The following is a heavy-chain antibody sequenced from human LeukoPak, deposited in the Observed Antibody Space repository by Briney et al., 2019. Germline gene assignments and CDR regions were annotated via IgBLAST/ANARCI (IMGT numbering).Heavy chain of an antibody. Sequence: ASVKVSCKASGYTFTGYYMHWVRQAPGQGLEWMGLINPSGGSTNYAQKFQGRVTMTRDTSTNTVYMELSSLRSEDTAVYYCARGPSITMIRGGQWYYYMDVWGKGTTVTISS. D-gene: IGHD3-10*01. V-gene: IGHV1-46*01. CDR3: ARGPSITMIRGGQWYYYMDV. J-gene: IGHJ6*03. CDR2: INPSGGST. CDR1: GYTFTGYY.